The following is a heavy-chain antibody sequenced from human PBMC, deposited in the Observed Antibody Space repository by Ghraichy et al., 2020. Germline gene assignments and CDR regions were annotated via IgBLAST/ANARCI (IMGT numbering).Heavy chain of an antibody. Sequence: SETLSLTCAVYGGSFSGYYWSWIRQPPGKGLEWIGEINHSGSTNYNLSLKSRVTISVDTSKNQFSLKLSSVTAADTAVYYCARGIPKRFNRFHPYYYGSGTFDYWGQGTLVTVSS. CDR3: ARGIPKRFNRFHPYYYGSGTFDY. CDR1: GGSFSGYY. CDR2: INHSGST. D-gene: IGHD3-10*01. J-gene: IGHJ4*02. V-gene: IGHV4-34*01.